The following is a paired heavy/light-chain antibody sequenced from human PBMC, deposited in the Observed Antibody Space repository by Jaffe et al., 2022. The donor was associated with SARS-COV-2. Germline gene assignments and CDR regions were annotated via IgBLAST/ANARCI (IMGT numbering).Light chain of an antibody. Sequence: EIVMTQSPLSLPVTPGEPASISCRSSQSLLHGNGDKCLDWYLQKPGQSPQLLIYLGSKRASGVPERFSGSSSGTDFTLKISRVEAEDVGVYYCMQALQTPRTFGQGTKLEIK. CDR3: MQALQTPRT. CDR2: LGS. J-gene: IGKJ2*01. V-gene: IGKV2-28*01. CDR1: QSLLHGNGDKC.
Heavy chain of an antibody. J-gene: IGHJ4*02. CDR2: IISKTDGGTA. D-gene: IGHD1-26*01. Sequence: VQLVESGGGMVKPGGSLTLSCETAGFTFPNAWMSWVRQAPGKGLEWVGRIISKTDGGTADYAAPVKGRFTISRDDSKNTLFLQMSSLKTEDTAVYYCTTWGGTYESFWGQGALVTVSS. CDR1: GFTFPNAW. CDR3: TTWGGTYESF. V-gene: IGHV3-15*01.